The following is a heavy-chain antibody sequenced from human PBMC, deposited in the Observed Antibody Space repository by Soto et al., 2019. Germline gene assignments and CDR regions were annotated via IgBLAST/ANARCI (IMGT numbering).Heavy chain of an antibody. Sequence: LQLQESGPGLVKPSETLSLTCTVSGGSISSSSYYWGWIRQPPGKGLEWIGSIYYSGSTYYNPSLKSRVTISVDTSKNQFSLKLSSVTAADTAVYYCARPDIVGAKVDYWGQGTLVTVSS. CDR1: GGSISSSSYY. CDR3: ARPDIVGAKVDY. J-gene: IGHJ4*02. CDR2: IYYSGST. D-gene: IGHD1-26*01. V-gene: IGHV4-39*01.